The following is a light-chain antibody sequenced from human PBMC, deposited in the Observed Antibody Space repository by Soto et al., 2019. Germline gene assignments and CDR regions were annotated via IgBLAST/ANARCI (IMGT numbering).Light chain of an antibody. CDR3: QQRYNWPLT. Sequence: EIVLTQSPATLSSSPGERATLSCRASQNIDTYLAWYQQKPGQAPRLLIYDASDRATGIPARFSGSGSGTAFTLTISGLEPDDFALYYCQQRYNWPLTFGGETKVDIE. CDR1: QNIDTY. V-gene: IGKV3-11*01. J-gene: IGKJ4*01. CDR2: DAS.